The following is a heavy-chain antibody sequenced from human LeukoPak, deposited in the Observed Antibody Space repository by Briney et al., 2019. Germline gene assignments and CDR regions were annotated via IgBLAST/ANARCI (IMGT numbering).Heavy chain of an antibody. J-gene: IGHJ5*02. D-gene: IGHD3-10*01. CDR1: GGSFSGYY. V-gene: IGHV4-34*01. CDR2: INHSGGT. Sequence: SETLSLTCAVDGGSFSGYYWSCSRHPPGKGLEWIGQINHSGGTIYNPSLKSRVTISVDTSKNQFSLKLSSVTAADTAVYYCARHPKLWFGELLTNYWFDPWGQGTLVTVSS. CDR3: ARHPKLWFGELLTNYWFDP.